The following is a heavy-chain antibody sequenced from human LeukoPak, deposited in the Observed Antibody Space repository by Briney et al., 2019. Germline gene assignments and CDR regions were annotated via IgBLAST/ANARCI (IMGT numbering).Heavy chain of an antibody. CDR1: GSTFTGLD. CDR2: MTPNSGST. J-gene: IGHJ6*02. V-gene: IGHV1-8*01. CDR3: ATATSGARYGMDV. Sequence: GASVKVSCKAFGSTFTGLDISWVRQAPGQGLEWMGWMTPNSGSTGYAQKFQDRFTMTRNTSINTVYMEVSSLRSEDTAIYYCATATSGARYGMDVWGQGTLVTVSS. D-gene: IGHD2-8*02.